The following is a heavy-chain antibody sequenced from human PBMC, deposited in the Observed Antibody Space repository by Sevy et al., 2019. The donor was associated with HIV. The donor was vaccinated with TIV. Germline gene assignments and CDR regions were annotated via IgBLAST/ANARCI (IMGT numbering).Heavy chain of an antibody. J-gene: IGHJ4*02. Sequence: GGSLRLSCGASGFTFSRYSMNWVRQAPGKGLEWVSSISSGNSYIYYADSVKGRFTISRDNAKNSLYLQMNSLRAEVTAVYYCARGSGAVVAGNYFDYWGQGILVTVSS. D-gene: IGHD6-19*01. CDR2: ISSGNSYI. CDR1: GFTFSRYS. V-gene: IGHV3-21*01. CDR3: ARGSGAVVAGNYFDY.